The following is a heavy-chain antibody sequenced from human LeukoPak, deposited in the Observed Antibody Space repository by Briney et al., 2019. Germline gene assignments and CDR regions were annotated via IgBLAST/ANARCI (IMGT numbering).Heavy chain of an antibody. D-gene: IGHD3-10*02. Sequence: GGSLRLSCAASGFTFSSYGMHWVRQAPGKGLEWVAVIWYDGSNKYYADSMKGRFTISRDNSKNTLYLQMNSLRAEDTAVYYCARDGRGMLGDYWGQGTLVTVSS. V-gene: IGHV3-33*01. CDR1: GFTFSSYG. CDR3: ARDGRGMLGDY. CDR2: IWYDGSNK. J-gene: IGHJ4*02.